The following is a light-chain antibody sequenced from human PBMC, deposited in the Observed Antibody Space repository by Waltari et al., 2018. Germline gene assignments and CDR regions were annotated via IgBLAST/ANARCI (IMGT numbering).Light chain of an antibody. V-gene: IGKV1-39*01. CDR1: EGISEW. CDR3: QQSYSTPLT. Sequence: DIQMTQSPSTLSAFVGDRVIITCRANEGISEWLAWYQQKPGKAPKPLYYAACSLQSGVPSRCSGSGSRTNFTLTISSLQPEDFATYYRQQSYSTPLTFGGGTKVEIK. CDR2: AAC. J-gene: IGKJ4*01.